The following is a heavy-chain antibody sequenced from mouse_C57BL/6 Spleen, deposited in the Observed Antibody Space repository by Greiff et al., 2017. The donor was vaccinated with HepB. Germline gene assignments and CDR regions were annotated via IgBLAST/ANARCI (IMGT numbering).Heavy chain of an antibody. J-gene: IGHJ3*01. V-gene: IGHV3-6*01. CDR3: ARGGLLPFAY. D-gene: IGHD2-3*01. CDR2: ISYDGSN. CDR1: GYSITSGYY. Sequence: EVHLVESGPGLVKPSQSLSLTCSVTGYSITSGYYWNWIRQFPGNKLEWMGYISYDGSNNYNPSLKNRISITRDTSKNQFFLKLNSVTSEDTATYYCARGGLLPFAYWGQGTLVTVSA.